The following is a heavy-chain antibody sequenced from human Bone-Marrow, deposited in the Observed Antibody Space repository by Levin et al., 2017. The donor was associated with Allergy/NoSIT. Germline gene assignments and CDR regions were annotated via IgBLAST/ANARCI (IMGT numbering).Heavy chain of an antibody. CDR1: GFTFSDYY. J-gene: IGHJ2*01. D-gene: IGHD2-21*02. CDR2: ISGSSSYT. CDR3: ARDLVTGSEGYFDL. V-gene: IGHV3-11*06. Sequence: GGSLRLSCAASGFTFSDYYMNWIRQAPGKGLEWVSYISGSSSYTNYADSVKGRFTISRDNAKNSLYLQMNSLRAEDTAVYYCARDLVTGSEGYFDLWGRGTLVTVSS.